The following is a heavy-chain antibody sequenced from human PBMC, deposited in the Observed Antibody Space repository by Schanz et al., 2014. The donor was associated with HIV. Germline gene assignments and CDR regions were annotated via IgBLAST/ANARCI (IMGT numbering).Heavy chain of an antibody. CDR2: IKEDGSVI. CDR1: GFRFSRDW. V-gene: IGHV3-7*01. J-gene: IGHJ6*02. D-gene: IGHD3-16*02. CDR3: ARRLALGGLIVSGAAEGMDV. Sequence: EVVLVESGGGLVQPGGSLRLSCAASGFRFSRDWMTWVRQAPGMGLEWVANIKEDGSVINYVDSVKGRFTISRDNAQNSVFLQMNSLRGEDTAVYYCARRLALGGLIVSGAAEGMDVWGQGTTVTVSS.